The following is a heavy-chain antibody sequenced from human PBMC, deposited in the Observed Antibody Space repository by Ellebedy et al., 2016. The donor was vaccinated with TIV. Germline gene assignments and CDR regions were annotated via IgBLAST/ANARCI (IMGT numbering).Heavy chain of an antibody. CDR3: ARPHYDTDWFFDL. Sequence: MPSETLSLTCTVSGGSITSYYWSWIRQPPGKGLEWIGYVHYGGSTKYNPSLKSRVAISVDTSKNRFSLKVNSVTAADAAVYYCARPHYDTDWFFDLWGRGTPVAVSS. D-gene: IGHD3-3*01. CDR1: GGSITSYY. J-gene: IGHJ2*01. CDR2: VHYGGST. V-gene: IGHV4-59*08.